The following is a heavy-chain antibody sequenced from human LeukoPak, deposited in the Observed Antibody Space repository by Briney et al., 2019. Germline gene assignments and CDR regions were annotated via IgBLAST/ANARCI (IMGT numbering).Heavy chain of an antibody. Sequence: GGSLTLSCAASGFTFSTHWMSWVRQAPGKGLEWVANINEDGSEEYYVDSVKGRFTISRDNAKNSLYLQMNSLRAEDTALYYCARIYYDSSGYRLFDYWGQGTLVTVSS. CDR3: ARIYYDSSGYRLFDY. CDR2: INEDGSEE. V-gene: IGHV3-7*02. D-gene: IGHD3-22*01. CDR1: GFTFSTHW. J-gene: IGHJ4*02.